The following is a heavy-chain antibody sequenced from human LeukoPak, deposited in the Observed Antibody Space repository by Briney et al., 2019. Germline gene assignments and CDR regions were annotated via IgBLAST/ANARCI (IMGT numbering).Heavy chain of an antibody. D-gene: IGHD4-17*01. V-gene: IGHV1-24*01. CDR1: GYTLTELS. CDR3: ATGFDGDYAFDY. Sequence: ASVKVSCKVSGYTLTELSMHWVRQAPGKGLEWMGGFDPEDGETIYAQKFQGRDTMTEDTSTDTAYMELSSLRSEDTAVYYCATGFDGDYAFDYWGQGTLVTVSS. J-gene: IGHJ4*02. CDR2: FDPEDGET.